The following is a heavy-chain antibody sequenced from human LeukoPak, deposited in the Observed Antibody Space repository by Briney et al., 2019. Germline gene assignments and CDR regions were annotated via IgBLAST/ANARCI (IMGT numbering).Heavy chain of an antibody. CDR2: ISSSGSAI. V-gene: IGHV3-48*03. J-gene: IGHJ4*02. CDR1: GVTFSSYE. Sequence: PGGSLRLSCAASGVTFSSYEMNWVRQAPGKGLGWVSYISSSGSAIYYADSVKGRFTTSRDNAKNSLYMQMNSLSAEDTAVYYCASDGGVVTTGYYFDYWGQGTLVTVSS. CDR3: ASDGGVVTTGYYFDY. D-gene: IGHD3-3*01.